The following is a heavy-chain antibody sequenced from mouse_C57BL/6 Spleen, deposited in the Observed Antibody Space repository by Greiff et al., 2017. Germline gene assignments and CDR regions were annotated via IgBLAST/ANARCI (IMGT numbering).Heavy chain of an antibody. CDR1: GYSFTDYN. J-gene: IGHJ2*01. D-gene: IGHD4-1*02. V-gene: IGHV1-39*01. Sequence: VHVKQSGPELVKPGASVKISCKASGYSFTDYNLNWVKQSNGKSLEWIGVINPNYGTTSYNQKFKGKATLTVDQSSSTAYMQLNSLTSEDSAVYYCARSPTGTGYYFDYWGQGTTLTVSS. CDR3: ARSPTGTGYYFDY. CDR2: INPNYGTT.